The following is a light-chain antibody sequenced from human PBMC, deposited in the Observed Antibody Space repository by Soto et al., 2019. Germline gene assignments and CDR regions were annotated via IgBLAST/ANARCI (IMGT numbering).Light chain of an antibody. CDR2: GTS. J-gene: IGKJ1*01. CDR3: QRFGTSPPWT. CDR1: QSVSSSY. V-gene: IGKV3-20*01. Sequence: EIVLTQSPGTPSLSPGERATLSCRAIQSVSSSYLAWYQQKPGQAPRLLIYGTSIRATGIPDRFSGSGSGTDFTLTITRLEPEDFAVYYCQRFGTSPPWTFGQGTKVHI.